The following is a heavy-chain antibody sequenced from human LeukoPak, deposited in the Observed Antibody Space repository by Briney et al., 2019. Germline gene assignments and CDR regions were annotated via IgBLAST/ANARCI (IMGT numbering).Heavy chain of an antibody. Sequence: ASVKVSCKASGYTFTSYGISWVRQAPGQGLEWMGWISAYNGNTNYAQKFQGRVTMTRDTSTSTAYMELSSLTSEDTAVYFCVRDHEYGDNDYWGQGTLVTVSS. CDR2: ISAYNGNT. V-gene: IGHV1-18*01. CDR1: GYTFTSYG. CDR3: VRDHEYGDNDY. J-gene: IGHJ4*02. D-gene: IGHD4-17*01.